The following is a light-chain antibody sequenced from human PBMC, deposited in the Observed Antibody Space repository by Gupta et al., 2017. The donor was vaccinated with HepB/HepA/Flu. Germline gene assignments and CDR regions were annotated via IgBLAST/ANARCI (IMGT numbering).Light chain of an antibody. CDR2: WAS. Sequence: DIVMTQSPDSLAVSLGERATINCRSSQSVLYSSNNKNYLAWYQQKPGQPPKLLFYWASTRESGVPDRFSGSGSGTDFTLTISSLQAEDVAVYYCQQEDSTPLAFGGGTKVEIK. J-gene: IGKJ4*01. CDR3: QQEDSTPLA. CDR1: QSVLYSSNNKNY. V-gene: IGKV4-1*01.